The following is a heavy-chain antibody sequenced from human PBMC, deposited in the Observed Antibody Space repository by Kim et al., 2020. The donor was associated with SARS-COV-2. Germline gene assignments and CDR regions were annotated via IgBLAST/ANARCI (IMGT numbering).Heavy chain of an antibody. D-gene: IGHD3-10*01. Sequence: SETLSLTCTVSGGSISSYYWSWIRQPPGKGLEWIGYIYYSGSTNYNPSLKSRVTISVDTSKNQFSLKLSSVTAADTAVYYCARHRRFGDALDYWGQGTLVTVSS. CDR3: ARHRRFGDALDY. V-gene: IGHV4-59*08. CDR1: GGSISSYY. CDR2: IYYSGST. J-gene: IGHJ4*02.